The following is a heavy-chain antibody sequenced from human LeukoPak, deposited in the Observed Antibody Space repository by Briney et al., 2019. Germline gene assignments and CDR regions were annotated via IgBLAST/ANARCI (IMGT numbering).Heavy chain of an antibody. D-gene: IGHD6-19*01. Sequence: GGSLRLSCAASGFTVSSNYMSWVRQAPGKGLEWVSVIYSGGSTYYADSVKGRFTISRDNSKNTLYLQMNSLRAEDTAVYYCASIAVADPFDYWGQGALVTVSS. CDR3: ASIAVADPFDY. CDR2: IYSGGST. CDR1: GFTVSSNY. V-gene: IGHV3-53*05. J-gene: IGHJ4*02.